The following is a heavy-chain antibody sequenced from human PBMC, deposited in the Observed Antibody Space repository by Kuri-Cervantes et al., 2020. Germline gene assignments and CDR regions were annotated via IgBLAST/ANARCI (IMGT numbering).Heavy chain of an antibody. CDR1: GYTFTGYY. V-gene: IGHV1-2*02. J-gene: IGHJ3*01. Sequence: ASVKVSCKASGYTFTGYYMHWVRQAPGQGLEWMGWINPNSGDTNYAEKFQGRVTMTSDKSTGTAYMELSSLRSDDTAGYYCVRDVHHAFDLWGQGTMVTVSS. CDR3: VRDVHHAFDL. CDR2: INPNSGDT.